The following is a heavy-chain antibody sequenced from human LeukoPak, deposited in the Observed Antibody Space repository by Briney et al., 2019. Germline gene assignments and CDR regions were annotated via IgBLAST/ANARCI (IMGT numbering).Heavy chain of an antibody. CDR2: ISAYNGNT. J-gene: IGHJ3*02. V-gene: IGHV1-18*01. Sequence: ASVKVSCKASGYTFTSYGISWVRQAPGQGLEWMGWISAYNGNTNYAQKLQGRVTMTTDTSTSTAYMELRSLRSDDTAVYYCATHYPCSSTSCYTPIDAFDIWGQGTMVTVSS. CDR1: GYTFTSYG. D-gene: IGHD2-2*02. CDR3: ATHYPCSSTSCYTPIDAFDI.